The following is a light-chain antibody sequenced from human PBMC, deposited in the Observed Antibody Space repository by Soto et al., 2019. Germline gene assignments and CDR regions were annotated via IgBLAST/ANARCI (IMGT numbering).Light chain of an antibody. CDR1: QNIYNN. J-gene: IGKJ4*01. CDR2: HAS. V-gene: IGKV3-15*01. Sequence: EIVMTQSPATLSVSPGERATLSCRADQNIYNNLAWYQQKPGQAPRLLIYHASSRATGIPARFSGSGSGTDYTLTITSLQSEDFAVYYCQQYNNSPLPFRGGTKVEIK. CDR3: QQYNNSPLP.